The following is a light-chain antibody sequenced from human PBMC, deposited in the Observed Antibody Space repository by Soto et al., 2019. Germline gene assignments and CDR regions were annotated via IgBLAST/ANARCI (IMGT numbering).Light chain of an antibody. V-gene: IGKV3-15*01. CDR1: QSVSNN. J-gene: IGKJ1*01. Sequence: EIVMTQSPATVSVSPGERATLSCTASQSVSNNLAWYQKKPGQAPRLLIYGASTRATGIPARVSGSGSGTEFTLTISRLQSEDFAFYFWQQYYNWWTFGQGTRVDIK. CDR2: GAS. CDR3: QQYYNWWT.